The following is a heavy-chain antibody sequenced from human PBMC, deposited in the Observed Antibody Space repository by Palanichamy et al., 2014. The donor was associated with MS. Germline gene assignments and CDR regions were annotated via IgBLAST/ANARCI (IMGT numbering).Heavy chain of an antibody. CDR3: ARRKGGDIVVVPVAKFYYYYMDV. V-gene: IGHV1-8*01. CDR1: GYTFTSYD. Sequence: VQLAQSGAEVKKPGASVKVSCKASGYTFTSYDINWVRQAPGQGLEWMGWMNPNTGNTVYGQKFEGRVTMTRSSSISTAYMELSSLRSDDTAVYYCARRKGGDIVVVPVAKFYYYYMDVWGKGTTVIVSS. D-gene: IGHD2-2*01. CDR2: MNPNTGNT. J-gene: IGHJ6*03.